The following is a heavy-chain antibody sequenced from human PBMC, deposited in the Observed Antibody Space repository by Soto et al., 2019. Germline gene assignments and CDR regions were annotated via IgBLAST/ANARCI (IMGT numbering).Heavy chain of an antibody. J-gene: IGHJ6*03. D-gene: IGHD2-2*01. CDR2: IYYSGST. V-gene: IGHV4-59*01. CDR1: GGSFNTYY. Sequence: SETLSLTCTVSGGSFNTYYWTWIRQPPGKGLEWIGYIYYSGSTNYSPSLRSRVTISVDTSKTQFSLKLSSVTAADTAVYYCARASYPYRGYYYTDVWGKGSSVTVAS. CDR3: ARASYPYRGYYYTDV.